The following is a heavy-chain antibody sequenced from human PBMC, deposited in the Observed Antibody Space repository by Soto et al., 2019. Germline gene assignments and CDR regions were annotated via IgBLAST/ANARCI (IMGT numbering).Heavy chain of an antibody. Sequence: SETLSLTCAVYGGSFSGYYWSWIRQPPGKGLEWIGEINHSGSTNYNPSLKSRVTISVDTSKNQFSLKLSSVTAADTAVYYCARVGVSMVRGAKATNWFDPWGQGTLVTVSS. J-gene: IGHJ5*02. V-gene: IGHV4-34*01. CDR3: ARVGVSMVRGAKATNWFDP. CDR2: INHSGST. D-gene: IGHD3-10*01. CDR1: GGSFSGYY.